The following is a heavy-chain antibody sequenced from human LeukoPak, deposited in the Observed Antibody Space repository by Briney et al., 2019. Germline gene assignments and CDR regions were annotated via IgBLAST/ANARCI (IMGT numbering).Heavy chain of an antibody. CDR2: IYHSGST. J-gene: IGHJ4*02. V-gene: IGHV4-4*02. CDR3: ASSYSSSWPDFDY. Sequence: SETLSLTCAVSGGSIGSSNWWSWVRQPPGKGLEWIGEIYHSGSTNYNPSLKSRVTISVDKSKNQFSLKLSSVTAADTAVYYCASSYSSSWPDFDYWGQGTLVTVSS. D-gene: IGHD6-13*01. CDR1: GGSIGSSNW.